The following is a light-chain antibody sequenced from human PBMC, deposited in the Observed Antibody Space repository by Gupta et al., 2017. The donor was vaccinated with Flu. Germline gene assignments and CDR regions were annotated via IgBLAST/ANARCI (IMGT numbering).Light chain of an antibody. J-gene: IGLJ3*02. CDR1: SGAVCNTNH. CDR2: EVS. CDR3: VLYTSSSIWV. V-gene: IGLV2-18*01. Sequence: VTITWALTSGAVCNTNHLSWYQKPPGTAPRLIIYEVSSRSSGVPTRFSGSMSGNTAALTISGLQADDEADYYCVLYTSSSIWVFGGGTKLTVL.